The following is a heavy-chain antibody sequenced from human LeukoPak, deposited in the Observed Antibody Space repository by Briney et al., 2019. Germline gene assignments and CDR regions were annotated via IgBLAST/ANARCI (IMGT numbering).Heavy chain of an antibody. J-gene: IGHJ4*02. CDR3: ASDGYYYDSGGYYKD. V-gene: IGHV3-7*01. Sequence: GGSLRLSCAASGFTFSSYWMSWVRQAPGKGLEWVANIKQDGSEKYYVDSVKGRFTISRDNAKNSLYLQMNSLRAEDTAVYYCASDGYYYDSGGYYKDWGQGTLVTVSS. CDR2: IKQDGSEK. D-gene: IGHD3-22*01. CDR1: GFTFSSYW.